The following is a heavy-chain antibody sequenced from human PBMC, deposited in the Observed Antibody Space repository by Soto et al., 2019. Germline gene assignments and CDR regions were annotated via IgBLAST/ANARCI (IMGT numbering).Heavy chain of an antibody. J-gene: IGHJ4*02. CDR1: SASIRSYY. V-gene: IGHV4-59*01. Sequence: SETLSLSCTVTSASIRSYYWSWLQQPPGKRLEWIGYIYYSGSTNYNPSLKSRVTISVDTSKNQFSLNLRSLTAADTALYYCAKSLQPAAPPGYFDSWGQGTLVT. CDR2: IYYSGST. CDR3: AKSLQPAAPPGYFDS. D-gene: IGHD2-2*01.